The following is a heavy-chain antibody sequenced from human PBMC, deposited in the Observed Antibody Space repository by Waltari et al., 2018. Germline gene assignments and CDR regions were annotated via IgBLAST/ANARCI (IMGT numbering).Heavy chain of an antibody. Sequence: QVQLVQSGAEVKKPGSSVKFSCKSSGGTFSSYAISWVRQAPGQGLEWMGGIIPIFGTANYAQKFQGRVTITADESTSTAYMELSSLRSEDTAVYYCAGQDTRADAFDIWGQGTMVTVSS. D-gene: IGHD2-15*01. CDR1: GGTFSSYA. J-gene: IGHJ3*02. CDR2: IIPIFGTA. V-gene: IGHV1-69*12. CDR3: AGQDTRADAFDI.